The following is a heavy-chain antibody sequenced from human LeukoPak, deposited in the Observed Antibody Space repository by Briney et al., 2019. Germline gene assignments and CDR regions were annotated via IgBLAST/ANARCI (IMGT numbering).Heavy chain of an antibody. CDR3: ATAPHDYGDHNWFDP. J-gene: IGHJ5*02. Sequence: PSETLSLTCAVYGGSFSGYYWSWIRQPPGKGLEWIGSIYRSGSTYYNPSLKSRVTISVDTSKNQFSLKLSSVTAADTAVYYCATAPHDYGDHNWFDPWGQGTLVTASS. V-gene: IGHV4-34*01. CDR1: GGSFSGYY. CDR2: IYRSGST. D-gene: IGHD4-17*01.